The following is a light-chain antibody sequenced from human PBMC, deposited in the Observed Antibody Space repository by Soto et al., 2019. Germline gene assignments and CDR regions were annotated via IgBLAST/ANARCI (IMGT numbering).Light chain of an antibody. CDR3: LQDYKYPLM. J-gene: IGKJ1*01. CDR2: AAS. Sequence: IQITQSPSTLSASVGNRVTITCRASDSISNWLAWYQQKPGKAPKLLIYAASSLQSGVPSRFSGSGSGTDFTLTISSLQPEDFATYYCLQDYKYPLMFGQGTKVDIK. V-gene: IGKV1-6*01. CDR1: DSISNW.